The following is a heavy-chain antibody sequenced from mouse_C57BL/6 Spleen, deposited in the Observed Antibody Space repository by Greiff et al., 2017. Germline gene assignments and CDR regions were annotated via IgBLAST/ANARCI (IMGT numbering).Heavy chain of an antibody. D-gene: IGHD1-1*01. Sequence: EVQLVESGPELVKPGASVKIPCKASGYTFTDYNMDWVKQSHGKSLEWIGDINPNNGGTIYNQKFKGKATLTVDKSSSTAYMELRSLTSEDTAVYYCARRVYGSFAYWGQGTLVTVSA. CDR1: GYTFTDYN. CDR2: INPNNGGT. CDR3: ARRVYGSFAY. V-gene: IGHV1-18*01. J-gene: IGHJ3*01.